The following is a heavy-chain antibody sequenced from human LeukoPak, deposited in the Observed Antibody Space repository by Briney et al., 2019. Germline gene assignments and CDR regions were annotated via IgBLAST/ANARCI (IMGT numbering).Heavy chain of an antibody. D-gene: IGHD2-8*02. J-gene: IGHJ4*02. Sequence: GGSLRLSRAASGFTFSSFAMTWVRQAPGKGLEWVSGFDGNGPNTYYADSVKGRWTISRDNSRNTLYLEMNSLRPEDTAIYYCAKPRTTGLGWAQFDYWGQGSLVTVSS. CDR2: FDGNGPNT. V-gene: IGHV3-23*01. CDR3: AKPRTTGLGWAQFDY. CDR1: GFTFSSFA.